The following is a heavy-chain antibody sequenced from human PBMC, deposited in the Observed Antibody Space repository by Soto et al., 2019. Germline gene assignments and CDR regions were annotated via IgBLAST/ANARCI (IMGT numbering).Heavy chain of an antibody. CDR3: VRDLALMADY. D-gene: IGHD3-16*01. CDR1: GFNLSTYG. V-gene: IGHV3-30*03. J-gene: IGHJ4*02. Sequence: HPGGSLRLSCVASGFNLSTYGIYWVRQAPGKGLQWVAQILYDGSKKHYADSVNGRFTITRDNYKNTVYLQMDSLRVDDTAMYYCVRDLALMADYWGQGNLVTLSS. CDR2: ILYDGSKK.